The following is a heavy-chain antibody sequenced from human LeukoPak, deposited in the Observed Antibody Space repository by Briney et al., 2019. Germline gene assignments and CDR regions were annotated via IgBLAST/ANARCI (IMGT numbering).Heavy chain of an antibody. CDR1: GFTFNSYG. D-gene: IGHD3-3*01. J-gene: IGHJ4*02. CDR2: IRSDGSNQ. CDR3: SRGDDFWSAYYGGVFDY. Sequence: GGSLRLSCAASGFTFNSYGMHWVRQAPGKGLEWLAFIRSDGSNQYYADSVKGRFTISRENSQNTLYLQMNGLRGEDTAVYYCSRGDDFWSAYYGGVFDYWGQGTLVTVSS. V-gene: IGHV3-30*02.